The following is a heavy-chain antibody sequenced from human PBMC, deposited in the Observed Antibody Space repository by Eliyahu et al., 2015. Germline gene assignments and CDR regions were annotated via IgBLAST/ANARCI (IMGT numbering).Heavy chain of an antibody. CDR1: GXPPXXYA. CDR2: XVPMFDKP. CDR3: ARDRIVDGYNRYYGLDV. V-gene: IGHV1-69*06. Sequence: QVLLVQSGSXVKKPGSSVRVSXXASGXPPXXYAIQXVRQAPGHGLEWVGGXVPMFDKPTYAQKFQGRLTITADRSTSTVYMDLSSLRTDDTAVFFCARDRIVDGYNRYYGLDVWGQGTSVTVS. J-gene: IGHJ6*02. D-gene: IGHD5-24*01.